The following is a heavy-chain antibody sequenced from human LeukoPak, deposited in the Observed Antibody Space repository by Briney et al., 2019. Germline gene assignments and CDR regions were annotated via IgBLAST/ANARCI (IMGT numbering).Heavy chain of an antibody. D-gene: IGHD2-21*02. CDR3: AREYCGGDCYSHYYYYYMDV. J-gene: IGHJ6*03. V-gene: IGHV4-34*01. CDR2: INHSGST. CDR1: GGSFSGYY. Sequence: SETLSLTCAVYGGSFSGYYWSWIRQPPGKGLEWIGEINHSGSTNYNPSLKSRVTISVDTSKNQFSLKLSSVTAADTAVYYCAREYCGGDCYSHYYYYYMDVWGKGTTVTVSS.